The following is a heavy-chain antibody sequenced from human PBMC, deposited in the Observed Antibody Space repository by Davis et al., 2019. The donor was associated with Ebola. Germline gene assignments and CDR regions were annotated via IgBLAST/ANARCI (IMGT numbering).Heavy chain of an antibody. CDR1: GFTFSGSA. CDR3: TTTTVTVDY. D-gene: IGHD4-17*01. CDR2: IRSKANSYAT. Sequence: GGSLRLSCAASGFTFSGSAMHWVRQASGKGLEWVGRIRSKANSYATAYAASVKGRFTISRDDSKNTAYLQLNSLKTEDTAVYYCTTTTVTVDYWGQGTLVTVSS. J-gene: IGHJ4*02. V-gene: IGHV3-73*01.